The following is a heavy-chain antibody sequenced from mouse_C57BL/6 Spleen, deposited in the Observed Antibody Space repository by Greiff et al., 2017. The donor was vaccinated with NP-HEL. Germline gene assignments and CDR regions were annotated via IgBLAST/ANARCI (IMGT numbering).Heavy chain of an antibody. V-gene: IGHV1-82*01. CDR1: GYAFSSSW. J-gene: IGHJ4*01. CDR3: ARWRETTVVAPYAMDY. Sequence: QVQLKQSGPELVKPGASVKISCKASGYAFSSSWMNWVKQRPGKGLEWIGRIYPGDGATNYNGKFKGKATLTADKSSSTAYMQLSSLTSEDSAVYFCARWRETTVVAPYAMDYWGQGTSVTVSS. CDR2: IYPGDGAT. D-gene: IGHD1-1*01.